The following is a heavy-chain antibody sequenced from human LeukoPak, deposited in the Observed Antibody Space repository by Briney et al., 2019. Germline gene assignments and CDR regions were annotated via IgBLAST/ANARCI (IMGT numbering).Heavy chain of an antibody. D-gene: IGHD3-3*01. CDR3: ARAPLRFLEWPYWYYMDV. J-gene: IGHJ6*03. CDR1: GGSISSSSYY. Sequence: PSETLSLTCTVSGGSISSSSYYWGWIRQPPGKGLEWIGSIYYSGSTYYNPSLKSRVTISVDTSKNQFSLKLSSVTAADTAVYYCARAPLRFLEWPYWYYMDVWGKGTTVTVSS. V-gene: IGHV4-39*07. CDR2: IYYSGST.